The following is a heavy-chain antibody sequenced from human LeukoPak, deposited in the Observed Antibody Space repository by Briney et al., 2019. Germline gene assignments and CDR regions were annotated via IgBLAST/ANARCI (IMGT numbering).Heavy chain of an antibody. V-gene: IGHV3-33*01. CDR1: GFTFSNYG. Sequence: GRSLRLSCAASGFTFSNYGMQWVRQAPGKGLEWVAVIWYDGSNKYCADSVKGRFTISRDNSKNMLYLQMSSLRAEDTAVYYCARYYSNSLDYWGQGTLVTVSS. CDR2: IWYDGSNK. CDR3: ARYYSNSLDY. D-gene: IGHD4-11*01. J-gene: IGHJ4*02.